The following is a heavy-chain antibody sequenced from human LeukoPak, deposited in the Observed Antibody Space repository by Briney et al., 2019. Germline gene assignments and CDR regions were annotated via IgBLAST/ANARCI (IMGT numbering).Heavy chain of an antibody. CDR1: GFTFSSYA. V-gene: IGHV3-23*01. Sequence: GGSLRLSCAASGFTFSSYAMSWVRQAPGKGREWVSAISGSGGSTYYADSVKGRFTISRDNSKNTLYLQMNSLRAEDTAVYYCAKDPPSPYYYDSSGYNWGQGTLATVSS. J-gene: IGHJ1*01. CDR3: AKDPPSPYYYDSSGYN. D-gene: IGHD3-22*01. CDR2: ISGSGGST.